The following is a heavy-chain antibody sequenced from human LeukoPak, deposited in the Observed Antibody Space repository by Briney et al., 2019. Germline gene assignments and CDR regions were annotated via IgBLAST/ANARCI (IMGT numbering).Heavy chain of an antibody. V-gene: IGHV4-59*12. D-gene: IGHD6-19*01. CDR1: GGSISSYY. Sequence: SETLSLTCTVSGGSISSYYWSWIRQPPGKGLEWIGYIYHTGSTSYNPSLKGRVTISVDTSKNQFSLKLSSVTAADTAVYYCARESQWLVGYWGQGTLVTVSS. J-gene: IGHJ4*02. CDR3: ARESQWLVGY. CDR2: IYHTGST.